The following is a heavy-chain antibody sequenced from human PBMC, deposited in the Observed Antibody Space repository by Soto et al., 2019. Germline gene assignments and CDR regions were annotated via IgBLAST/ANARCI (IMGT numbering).Heavy chain of an antibody. J-gene: IGHJ4*01. CDR1: GGTFSNHA. CDR2: IIPLSGTT. CDR3: ARGPDRSGFYPFAN. D-gene: IGHD3-22*01. Sequence: ASVKVSCKASGGTFSNHAVSWVRQAPGQGPEWMGGIIPLSGTTNYSQKFQGRVTITADKSMTTDYMEMSSLRYEDTAVYYCARGPDRSGFYPFANWGQGTLVTVSS. V-gene: IGHV1-69*06.